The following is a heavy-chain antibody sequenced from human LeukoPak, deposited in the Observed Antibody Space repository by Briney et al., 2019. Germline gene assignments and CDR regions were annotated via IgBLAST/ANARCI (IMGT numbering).Heavy chain of an antibody. CDR2: IYYSGST. V-gene: IGHV4-61*10. J-gene: IGHJ4*02. CDR3: ARDHCSGGSCYPDY. D-gene: IGHD2-15*01. CDR1: GGSFSGSYY. Sequence: SETLSLTCAVYGGSFSGSYYWSWIRQPAGKGLEWIGYIYYSGSTNYNPSLKSRVTISVDTSKNQFSLKLSSVTAADTAVYYCARDHCSGGSCYPDYWGQGTLVTVSS.